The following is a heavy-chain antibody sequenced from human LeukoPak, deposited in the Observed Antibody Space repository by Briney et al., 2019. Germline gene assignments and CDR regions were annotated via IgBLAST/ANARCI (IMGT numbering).Heavy chain of an antibody. J-gene: IGHJ4*02. Sequence: PSETLSLTCTVSGGSTSSSDYYWGWIRQPPGKGLEWIGEIYHSGSTNYNPSLKSRVTISVDKSKNQFSLKLSSVTAADTAVYYCASISGSYSDFDYWGQGTLVTVSS. CDR3: ASISGSYSDFDY. V-gene: IGHV4-39*07. CDR1: GGSTSSSDYY. D-gene: IGHD1-26*01. CDR2: IYHSGST.